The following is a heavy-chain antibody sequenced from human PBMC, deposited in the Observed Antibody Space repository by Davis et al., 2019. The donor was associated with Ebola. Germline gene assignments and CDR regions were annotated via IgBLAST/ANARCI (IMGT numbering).Heavy chain of an antibody. Sequence: MPSETLSLTCTVSGGYINSSSYYWGWIRQPPGKGLEWIGSMYYSGSTYYNPSLKSRVTISVDTSKNQFSLKLSSVTAADTAVYYCARLGQNYGDYGMRYFDLWGRGTLVTVSS. CDR1: GGYINSSSYY. J-gene: IGHJ2*01. CDR3: ARLGQNYGDYGMRYFDL. D-gene: IGHD4-17*01. V-gene: IGHV4-39*07. CDR2: MYYSGST.